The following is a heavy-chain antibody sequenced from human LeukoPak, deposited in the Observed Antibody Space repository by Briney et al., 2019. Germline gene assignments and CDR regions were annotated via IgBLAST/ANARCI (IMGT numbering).Heavy chain of an antibody. CDR1: GSSFTSYS. CDR3: AISYSGTYYHHFDY. J-gene: IGHJ4*02. CDR2: IFPGDSDT. Sequence: GESLKFSCKGSGSSFTSYSIGGVRQLQGKGLEWMGIIFPGDSDTRYGPSVQGQVTISADKAISTAYLQWSSLKASDSAIYYCAISYSGTYYHHFDYWGQGTLVTVSS. D-gene: IGHD1-26*01. V-gene: IGHV5-51*01.